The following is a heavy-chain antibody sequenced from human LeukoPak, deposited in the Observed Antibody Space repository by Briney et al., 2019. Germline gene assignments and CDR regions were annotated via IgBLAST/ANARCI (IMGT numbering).Heavy chain of an antibody. CDR2: IYYSGST. CDR3: ARGLSYGKPRFDY. D-gene: IGHD1-26*01. Sequence: SETLSLTCTVSGGSISSSSYYWGWIRQPPGKGLEWIGSIYYSGSTYYSPSLKSRVTISVDTSKNQFSLKLSSVTAADTAVYYCARGLSYGKPRFDYWGQGTLVTASS. V-gene: IGHV4-39*07. J-gene: IGHJ4*02. CDR1: GGSISSSSYY.